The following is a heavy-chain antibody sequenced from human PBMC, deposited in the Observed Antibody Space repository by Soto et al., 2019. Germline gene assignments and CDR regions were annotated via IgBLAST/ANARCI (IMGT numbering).Heavy chain of an antibody. D-gene: IGHD7-27*01. J-gene: IGHJ5*02. CDR1: GGSINSRTYY. CDR3: VRQGVQAWGRIDP. Sequence: SDTLSLTCSVSGGSINSRTYYWGWILQPPGKGLEWIGTIYHSGITYYNPSLKSRVTMFEDTSKNQFSLKMTFVTAADTAVYYCVRQGVQAWGRIDPWGQGARVTVSS. V-gene: IGHV4-39*01. CDR2: IYHSGIT.